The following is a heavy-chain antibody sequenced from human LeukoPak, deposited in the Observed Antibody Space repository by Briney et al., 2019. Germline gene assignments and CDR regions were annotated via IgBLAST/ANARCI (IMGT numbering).Heavy chain of an antibody. CDR2: LYFDDYT. J-gene: IGHJ6*02. V-gene: IGHV3-66*04. CDR1: GFTVSRNY. Sequence: PGGSLRLSCAASGFTVSRNYMSWVRQTPGKGLEWVSILYFDDYTLYTDSVKGRFTISRDNAKNSLYLQMNSLSAEDTAVYYCASQYSNYYYYGMDVWGQGTTVTVSS. CDR3: ASQYSNYYYYGMDV. D-gene: IGHD4-4*01.